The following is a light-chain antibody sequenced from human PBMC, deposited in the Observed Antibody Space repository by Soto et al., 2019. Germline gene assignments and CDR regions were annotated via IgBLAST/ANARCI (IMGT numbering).Light chain of an antibody. CDR3: QVWDGRSFQGV. V-gene: IGLV3-21*02. CDR2: DDT. Sequence: SYELIQRHTDQVSPRPPASIACREHSIGTKSVNWYQQRPGQAPVMVVYDDTDRPTGIPERFSGSNSGNTATLTITRVEAGDEADYYCQVWDGRSFQGVFGPGTKVTVL. CDR1: SIGTKS. J-gene: IGLJ1*01.